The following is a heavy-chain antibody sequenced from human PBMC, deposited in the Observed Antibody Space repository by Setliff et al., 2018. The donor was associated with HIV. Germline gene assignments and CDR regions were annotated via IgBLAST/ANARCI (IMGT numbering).Heavy chain of an antibody. CDR3: ASQFGAYDSSGYEHDAFNI. CDR1: GYTFTGYY. D-gene: IGHD3-22*01. J-gene: IGHJ3*02. CDR2: INPNSGGT. Sequence: GASVKVSCKASGYTFTGYYMHWVRQAPGQGLEWMGWINPNSGGTNYAQKFQGRVTMTRDTSISTAYMELSRLRSDDTAVYYCASQFGAYDSSGYEHDAFNIWGQGTMVTVSS. V-gene: IGHV1-2*02.